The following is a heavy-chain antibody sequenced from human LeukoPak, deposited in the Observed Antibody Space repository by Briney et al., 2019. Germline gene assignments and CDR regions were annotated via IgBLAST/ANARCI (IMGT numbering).Heavy chain of an antibody. CDR2: ISAYNGNT. V-gene: IGHV1-18*01. CDR1: GYTFTSYG. Sequence: ASVKVSCKASGYTFTSYGISWVRQAPGQGLEWRGWISAYNGNTNYAQKLQRRVTMTTDTSTSTASMELRSLRSDDTDVYYCARGYYYYYMDVWGKGTTVTVSS. J-gene: IGHJ6*03. CDR3: ARGYYYYYMDV.